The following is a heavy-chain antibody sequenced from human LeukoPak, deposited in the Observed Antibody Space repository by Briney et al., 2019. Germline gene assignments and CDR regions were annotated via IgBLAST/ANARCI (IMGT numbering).Heavy chain of an antibody. J-gene: IGHJ4*02. Sequence: GESLKISCKGSGYRFTSYWIGWVRQMPGKGLEWMGIIYPGDSDPRYSPSFQGQVTISADKSISAAYLQWSSLKTSDTAMYYCARHTNDYGGYGDYWGQGTLVTVSS. CDR1: GYRFTSYW. CDR3: ARHTNDYGGYGDY. CDR2: IYPGDSDP. D-gene: IGHD4-23*01. V-gene: IGHV5-51*01.